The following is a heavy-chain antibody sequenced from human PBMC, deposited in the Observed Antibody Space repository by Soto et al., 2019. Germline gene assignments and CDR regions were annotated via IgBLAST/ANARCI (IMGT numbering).Heavy chain of an antibody. V-gene: IGHV1-18*04. J-gene: IGHJ6*02. Sequence: QVQLVQSGAEVKKPGASVKVSCKASGYTFNNYGINWVRQAPGQGLEWMSWISAYTGDTKYAQKFQGRVTMTTDTSTSTAYMELRPLTSDDTAVYYCSRGGSWSGDGCYVLTWYYGMDVWGQGNTVTVSS. D-gene: IGHD2-15*01. CDR1: GYTFNNYG. CDR2: ISAYTGDT. CDR3: SRGGSWSGDGCYVLTWYYGMDV.